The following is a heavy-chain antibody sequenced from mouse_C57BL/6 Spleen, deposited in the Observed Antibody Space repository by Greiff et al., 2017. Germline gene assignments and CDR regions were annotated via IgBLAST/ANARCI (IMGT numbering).Heavy chain of an antibody. CDR2: IWWDDDK. Sequence: QVTLKVCGPGILQPSQTLSLTCSFSGFSLSTFGMGVGWIRQPSGKGLEWLAHIWWDDDKYYNPALKSRLTISKDTSKNQVFLKIANVDTADTATYYCARSNYYGSSPYYYAMDYWGQGTSVTVSS. V-gene: IGHV8-8*01. J-gene: IGHJ4*01. CDR3: ARSNYYGSSPYYYAMDY. D-gene: IGHD1-1*01. CDR1: GFSLSTFGMG.